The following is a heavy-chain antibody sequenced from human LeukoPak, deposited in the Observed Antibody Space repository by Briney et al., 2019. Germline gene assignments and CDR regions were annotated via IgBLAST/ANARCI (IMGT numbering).Heavy chain of an antibody. J-gene: IGHJ4*02. CDR2: INHSGST. Sequence: SETLSLTCAAYGGSFSGYYWSWIRQPPGKGLEWIGEINHSGSTNYNPSLKSRVTISVDTSKNQFSLKLSSVTAADTAVYYCARGLGYSSSWYLDWGQGTLVTVSS. V-gene: IGHV4-34*01. CDR1: GGSFSGYY. D-gene: IGHD6-13*01. CDR3: ARGLGYSSSWYLD.